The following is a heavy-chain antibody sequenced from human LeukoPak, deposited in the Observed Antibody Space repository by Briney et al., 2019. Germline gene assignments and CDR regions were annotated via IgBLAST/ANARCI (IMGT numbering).Heavy chain of an antibody. D-gene: IGHD5-24*01. CDR3: ARGGRDGYNYKKGYYYYYMDV. J-gene: IGHJ6*03. CDR1: GGSFSGYY. CDR2: INHSGST. V-gene: IGHV4-34*01. Sequence: PSETLSLTCAVYGGSFSGYYWSWIRQPPGKGLEWIGEINHSGSTNYNPSLKSRVTISVDTSKNQFSLKLSSVTAADTAVYYCARGGRDGYNYKKGYYYYYMDVWGKGTTVTISS.